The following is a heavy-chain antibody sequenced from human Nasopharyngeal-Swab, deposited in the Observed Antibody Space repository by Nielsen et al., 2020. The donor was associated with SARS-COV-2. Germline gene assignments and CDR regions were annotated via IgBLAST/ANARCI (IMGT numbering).Heavy chain of an antibody. CDR1: GFTFSSYW. CDR3: AGDQVPAASEDYYYYGMDV. Sequence: GGSLRLSCAASGFTFSSYWMSWVRQAPGKGLEWVANIKQDGSEKYYVDSVKGRFTISRDNAKNSLYLQMNSLRAEDTAVYYCAGDQVPAASEDYYYYGMDVWGQGTTVTVSS. J-gene: IGHJ6*02. CDR2: IKQDGSEK. D-gene: IGHD2-2*01. V-gene: IGHV3-7*01.